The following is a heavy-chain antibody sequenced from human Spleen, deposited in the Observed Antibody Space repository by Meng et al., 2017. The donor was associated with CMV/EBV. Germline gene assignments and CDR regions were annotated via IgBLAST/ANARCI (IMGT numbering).Heavy chain of an antibody. D-gene: IGHD2-2*02. CDR3: AKDIGRGNDIVVVPAAIGFDY. V-gene: IGHV3-9*01. CDR2: ISWNSGSI. J-gene: IGHJ4*02. Sequence: GGSLRLSCAVSGFTFDDYAMHWVRQAPGKGLEWVSGISWNSGSIGYADSVKGRFTISRDNAKNSLYLQMNSLRAEDTALYYCAKDIGRGNDIVVVPAAIGFDYWGQGTLVTVSS. CDR1: GFTFDDYA.